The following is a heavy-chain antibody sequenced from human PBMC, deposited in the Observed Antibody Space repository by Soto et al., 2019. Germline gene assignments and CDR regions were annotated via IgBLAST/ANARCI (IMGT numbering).Heavy chain of an antibody. V-gene: IGHV4-31*03. Sequence: SETLSLTCTVSGGSISSGGYYWSWIRQHPGKGLEWIGYIYYSGSTYYNPSLKSRVTISVDTSKNQFSLKLSSVTAADTAVYYCARDSLGKDNWFDPWGQGTLVTVSS. J-gene: IGHJ5*02. CDR2: IYYSGST. CDR1: GGSISSGGYY. CDR3: ARDSLGKDNWFDP.